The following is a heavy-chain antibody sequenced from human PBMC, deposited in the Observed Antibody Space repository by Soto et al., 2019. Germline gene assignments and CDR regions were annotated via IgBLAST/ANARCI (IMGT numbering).Heavy chain of an antibody. D-gene: IGHD2-8*01. CDR2: VYYSGNT. CDR3: AREIMGARYGLDV. J-gene: IGHJ6*02. Sequence: CIWIRQPPGKGLEWIGYVYYSGNTNYNPSLKSRATISIDTSDNQFSLKLTSMTAADTAVYYCAREIMGARYGLDVWGQGTTVSVSS. V-gene: IGHV4-59*01.